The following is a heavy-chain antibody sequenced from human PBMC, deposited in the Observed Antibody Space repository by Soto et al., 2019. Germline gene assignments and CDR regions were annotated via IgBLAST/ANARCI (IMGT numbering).Heavy chain of an antibody. D-gene: IGHD3-10*01. J-gene: IGHJ3*02. Sequence: QVQLQESGPGLVKPSETLSLTCSVSGASMNTYFWCWIRQPAGKGLEWMGRVYTSGTTNYNPALKSRVTMSVDTSKKQVSLKLTSLTAADSGLYYCARDGPDTGEGFDIWGQGTMVTVSS. CDR3: ARDGPDTGEGFDI. CDR1: GASMNTYF. CDR2: VYTSGTT. V-gene: IGHV4-4*07.